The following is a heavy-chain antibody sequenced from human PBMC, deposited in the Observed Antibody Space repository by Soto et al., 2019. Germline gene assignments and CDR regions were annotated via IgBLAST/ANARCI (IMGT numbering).Heavy chain of an antibody. J-gene: IGHJ4*01. V-gene: IGHV1-2*02. Sequence: ASVKVSCKTSGYSFSNFYIHWVRQAPGQGLEWMGWINPNTGYTKYAQKFQGRVAMTRDTSINTGYMELTRLRSDDTAMYYCAKWGCGAGTCYSDSWGHGTLVTVSS. CDR3: AKWGCGAGTCYSDS. CDR2: INPNTGYT. CDR1: GYSFSNFY. D-gene: IGHD6-13*01.